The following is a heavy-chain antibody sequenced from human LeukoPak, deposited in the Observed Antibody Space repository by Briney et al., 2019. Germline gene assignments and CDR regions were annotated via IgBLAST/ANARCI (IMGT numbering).Heavy chain of an antibody. J-gene: IGHJ4*02. D-gene: IGHD3-10*01. V-gene: IGHV3-48*01. CDR1: GFTFSSYS. CDR3: AREIRPDYYGSGSPRGWFDY. CDR2: ISSSSSTI. Sequence: GGSLRLSCAASGFTFSSYSMNWVRQAPGKGLEWVSYISSSSSTIYYADSVKGRFTISRDNSKNTLYLQMNSLRAEDTAVYYCAREIRPDYYGSGSPRGWFDYWGQGTLVTVSS.